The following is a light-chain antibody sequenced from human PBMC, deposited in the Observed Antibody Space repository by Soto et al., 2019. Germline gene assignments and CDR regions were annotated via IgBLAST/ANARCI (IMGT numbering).Light chain of an antibody. CDR2: GAS. CDR3: QQYNTWPPGLT. Sequence: EIVMTQSPATLSVSPGERATLSCRASQSVSSNLAWYQQKPGQAPRLLIYGASTRATGIPARFSGSGSGTEFTLTISSLQSEDFAVYHCQQYNTWPPGLTFGGGTKVEIK. J-gene: IGKJ4*01. CDR1: QSVSSN. V-gene: IGKV3-15*01.